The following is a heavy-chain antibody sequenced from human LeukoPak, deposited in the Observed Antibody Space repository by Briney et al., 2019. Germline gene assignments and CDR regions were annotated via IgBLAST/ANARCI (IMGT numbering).Heavy chain of an antibody. J-gene: IGHJ4*02. CDR1: GFTFSNEA. Sequence: GGSLRLSCAVSGFTFSNEAMGWVRQLRGGGLEWVSTISPGGGTTYYAESMKGRFTISRDNSKSTLYLEMNSLRVEDTAVYYCTKVRSGSSNRALRVFDYWGQGALVTVSS. CDR3: TKVRSGSSNRALRVFDY. CDR2: ISPGGGTT. D-gene: IGHD1-14*01. V-gene: IGHV3-23*01.